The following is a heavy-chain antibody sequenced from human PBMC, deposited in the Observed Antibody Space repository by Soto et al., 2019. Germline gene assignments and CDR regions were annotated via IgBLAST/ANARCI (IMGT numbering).Heavy chain of an antibody. CDR2: INPSGGST. CDR1: GYTFSSYY. D-gene: IGHD3-3*01. J-gene: IGHJ5*02. Sequence: QVQLVQSGAEVKKPGASVKVSCKASGYTFSSYYMNWVRQAPGQGLEWMGIINPSGGSTSYAQKFQGRVTMTRDTSTSTVYMELSSLRSEDTAVYYCARGGSLEFWWFDPWGQGTLVTVSS. CDR3: ARGGSLEFWWFDP. V-gene: IGHV1-46*01.